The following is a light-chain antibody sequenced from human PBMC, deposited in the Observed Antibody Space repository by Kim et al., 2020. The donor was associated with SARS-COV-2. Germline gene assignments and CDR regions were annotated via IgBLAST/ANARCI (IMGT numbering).Light chain of an antibody. CDR3: HQTYSTPFT. CDR1: QNIGTY. CDR2: AAS. Sequence: SEARVDRLTIPCRASQNIGTYVHWYQQTPGKAPKLLIYAASSLRRGVPSRFDGSGSGTDFNHTINSLQPEDFATHYCHQTYSTPFTFGQETELEI. J-gene: IGKJ2*01. V-gene: IGKV1-39*01.